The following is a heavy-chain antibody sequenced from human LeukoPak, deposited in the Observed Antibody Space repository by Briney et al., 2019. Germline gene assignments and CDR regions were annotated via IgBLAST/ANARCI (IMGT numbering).Heavy chain of an antibody. Sequence: SETLSLTCAVSGVSISSSNWWSWVRQPPGKGLEWIGEIYHSGSTNYNPSLKSRVTISVDKSKNQFSLKLSSVTAADTAVYYCARVAGGAAVSCFDPWGQGTLVTVSS. D-gene: IGHD3-16*01. CDR1: GVSISSSNW. V-gene: IGHV4-4*02. J-gene: IGHJ5*02. CDR3: ARVAGGAAVSCFDP. CDR2: IYHSGST.